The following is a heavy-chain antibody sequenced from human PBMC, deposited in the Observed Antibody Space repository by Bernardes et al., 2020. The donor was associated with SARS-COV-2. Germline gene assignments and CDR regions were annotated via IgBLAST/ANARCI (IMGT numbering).Heavy chain of an antibody. CDR1: GGSFIGSY. D-gene: IGHD6-19*01. CDR2: INHSGST. Sequence: SETLSLTCAVYGGSFIGSYWIWIRQPPGKGLEWIGEINHSGSTNYNPSLKSRVTISVDTSKNQFSLKLSSVTAADTAVYYCARGLSGWYGPYYFDYWGQGTMVTVSS. V-gene: IGHV4-34*01. J-gene: IGHJ4*02. CDR3: ARGLSGWYGPYYFDY.